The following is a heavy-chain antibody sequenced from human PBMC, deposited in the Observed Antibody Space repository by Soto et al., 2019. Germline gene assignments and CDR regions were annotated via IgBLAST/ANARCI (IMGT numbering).Heavy chain of an antibody. D-gene: IGHD6-25*01. CDR1: GFTFSDSY. J-gene: IGHJ4*02. CDR3: ARGANMATAVDY. CDR2: ISGGLSYI. Sequence: WGSLRLSCAASGFTFSDSYMVWIRQAPGKGLEWVSYISGGLSYINYADSVKGRFTISRDNAKNSLYLQMNSLRVEDTAVYYCARGANMATAVDYSGQGTQVTVAS. V-gene: IGHV3-11*06.